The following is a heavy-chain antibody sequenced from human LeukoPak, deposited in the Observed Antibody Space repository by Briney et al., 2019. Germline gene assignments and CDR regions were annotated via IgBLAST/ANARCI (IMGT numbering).Heavy chain of an antibody. Sequence: PGGSLRLSCAASGFTFSSNYMSWVRQAPGKGLEWVSVIYSGGTTNYADSVKGRFTISKDNAKNTVYLQMNSLRAEDTAVYYCVSFYETYWGRGTLVTVSS. CDR2: IYSGGTT. CDR3: VSFYETY. J-gene: IGHJ4*02. D-gene: IGHD2/OR15-2a*01. V-gene: IGHV3-53*01. CDR1: GFTFSSNY.